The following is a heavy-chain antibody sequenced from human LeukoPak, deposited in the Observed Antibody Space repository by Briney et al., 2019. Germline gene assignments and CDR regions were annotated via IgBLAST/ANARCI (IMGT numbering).Heavy chain of an antibody. D-gene: IGHD6-13*01. CDR2: INHSGST. V-gene: IGHV4-34*01. CDR3: ARHRRIAAATPLDY. CDR1: GGSISSYY. Sequence: PSETLSLTCTVSGGSISSYYWSWIRQPPGKGLEWIGEINHSGSTNYNPSLKSRVTISVDTSKNQFSLKLSSVTAADTAVYYCARHRRIAAATPLDYWGQGTLVTVSS. J-gene: IGHJ4*02.